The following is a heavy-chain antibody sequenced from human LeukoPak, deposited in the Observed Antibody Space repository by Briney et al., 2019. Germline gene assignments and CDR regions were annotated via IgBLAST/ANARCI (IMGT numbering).Heavy chain of an antibody. Sequence: PSETLSLTCTVSGGSISSSSYYWGWIRQPPGKGLEWIGSIYYSGSTNYNPSLKSRVTISVDTSKNQFSLKLSSVTAADTAVYYCARRIVGATANFDYWGQDTLVTVSS. V-gene: IGHV4-39*01. CDR3: ARRIVGATANFDY. J-gene: IGHJ4*02. D-gene: IGHD1-26*01. CDR2: IYYSGST. CDR1: GGSISSSSYY.